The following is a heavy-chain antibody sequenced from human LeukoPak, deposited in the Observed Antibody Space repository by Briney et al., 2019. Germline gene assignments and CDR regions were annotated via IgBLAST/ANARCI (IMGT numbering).Heavy chain of an antibody. Sequence: GGSLELSCAASGFTFSSYGMHWVRQAPGKGLEWVAFIRYDGSNKYYADSVKGRFTISRDNSKNTLYLQMNSLRAEDTAVYYCAKDSRPDIVVVPAALDVWGKGTTVTVSS. CDR1: GFTFSSYG. V-gene: IGHV3-30*02. CDR3: AKDSRPDIVVVPAALDV. J-gene: IGHJ6*04. D-gene: IGHD2-2*01. CDR2: IRYDGSNK.